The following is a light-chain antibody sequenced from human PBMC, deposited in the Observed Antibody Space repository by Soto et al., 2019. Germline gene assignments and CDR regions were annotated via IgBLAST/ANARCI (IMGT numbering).Light chain of an antibody. CDR3: QQWSKGPSLT. CDR2: DAS. CDR1: QSVGRN. V-gene: IGKV3-11*01. J-gene: IGKJ4*01. Sequence: EIVLTQSPATLSLSPGERATLSCRASQSVGRNLACYQQKPGQAPGLLIYDASKRATGIPARFSASGSGTDFTLPFSSLEPEDSAVYYCQQWSKGPSLTFGGGTKVDIK.